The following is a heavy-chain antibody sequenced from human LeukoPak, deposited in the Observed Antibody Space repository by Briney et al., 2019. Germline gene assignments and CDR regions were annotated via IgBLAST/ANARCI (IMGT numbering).Heavy chain of an antibody. V-gene: IGHV3-23*01. CDR2: ISGSGGST. CDR1: GFTFSSYA. Sequence: GGSLRLSCAASGFTFSSYAMSWVRQAPGKGLEWVSAISGSGGSTYYADSVKGRFTISRDNSKNTLYLQMNSPRAEDTAVYYCAKGGPYYYDSSGYYFDYWGQGTLVTVSS. J-gene: IGHJ4*02. CDR3: AKGGPYYYDSSGYYFDY. D-gene: IGHD3-22*01.